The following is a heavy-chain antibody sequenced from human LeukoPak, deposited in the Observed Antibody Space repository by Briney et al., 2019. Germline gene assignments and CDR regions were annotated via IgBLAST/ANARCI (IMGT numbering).Heavy chain of an antibody. V-gene: IGHV4-4*07. CDR2: IYTGGST. CDR3: ARIMVVPAAISHFDY. D-gene: IGHD2-2*02. CDR1: GGSISTYY. Sequence: PLETLSLTCTVSGGSISTYYWTWIRQPAGKGLEWIGRIYTGGSTNYNPSLKSRVTMSIDTSKSQFSLKFTSVTAADTAVYYCARIMVVPAAISHFDYWGQGILVTVSS. J-gene: IGHJ4*02.